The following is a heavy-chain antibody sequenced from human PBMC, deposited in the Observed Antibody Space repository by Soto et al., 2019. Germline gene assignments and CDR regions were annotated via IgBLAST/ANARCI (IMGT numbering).Heavy chain of an antibody. CDR1: GYMFTKAA. Sequence: GPGEGSRKGSGYMFTKAAMPWGRPGPGQRFGWRGWISGESGNTKYSPKLQDRVTITRDTSASTAYMELSSLRYDDTALYYCARDGVAAGNINFDYWGQGTLVTVSS. CDR3: ARDGVAAGNINFDY. J-gene: IGHJ4*01. V-gene: IGHV1-3*01. D-gene: IGHD6-19*01. CDR2: ISGESGNT.